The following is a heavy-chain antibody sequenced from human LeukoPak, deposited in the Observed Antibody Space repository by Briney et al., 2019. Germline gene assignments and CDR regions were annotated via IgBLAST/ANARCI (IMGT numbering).Heavy chain of an antibody. J-gene: IGHJ4*02. Sequence: ASVKVSCKASGYTFTGYYMHWVRQAPGQGLEWMGRINPNSGGTNYAQKFQGRVTMTRDTSTSTAYMELSRLRSDDTAVYYCAREGTGLRYFDWNGFDYWGQGTLVTVSS. CDR2: INPNSGGT. CDR1: GYTFTGYY. V-gene: IGHV1-2*06. CDR3: AREGTGLRYFDWNGFDY. D-gene: IGHD3-9*01.